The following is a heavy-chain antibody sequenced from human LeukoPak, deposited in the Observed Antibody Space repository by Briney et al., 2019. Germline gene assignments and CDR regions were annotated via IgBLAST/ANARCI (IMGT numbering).Heavy chain of an antibody. CDR1: GFTVSSNY. J-gene: IGHJ6*03. CDR3: ARDLWTNYYYYYMDV. CDR2: IYSGGST. Sequence: GGPLRLSCAASGFTVSSNYMSWVRQAPGKGLEWVSVIYSGGSTYYADSVKGRFTISRDNSKNTLYLQMNSLRAEDTAVYYCARDLWTNYYYYYMDVWGKGTTVTVSS. V-gene: IGHV3-53*01. D-gene: IGHD2/OR15-2a*01.